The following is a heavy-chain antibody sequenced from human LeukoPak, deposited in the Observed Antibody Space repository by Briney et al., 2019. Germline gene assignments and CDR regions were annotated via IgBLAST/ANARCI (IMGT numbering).Heavy chain of an antibody. V-gene: IGHV3-48*04. Sequence: PGGSLRLSRAASGFIFSDYSMNWVRQAPGKGLEWISHIGISSGNTKYADSVKGRFTISGDNAKNSLYLQMNSLRVEDTAVYYCARDHNYAFDNWGQGTLVTVSS. CDR3: ARDHNYAFDN. CDR1: GFIFSDYS. D-gene: IGHD1-1*01. J-gene: IGHJ4*02. CDR2: IGISSGNT.